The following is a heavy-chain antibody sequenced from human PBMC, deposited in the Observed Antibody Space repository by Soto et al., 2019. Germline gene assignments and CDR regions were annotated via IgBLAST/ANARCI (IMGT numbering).Heavy chain of an antibody. J-gene: IGHJ5*02. D-gene: IGHD3-3*01. CDR3: AREETTYYDFWSGYGSNNWFDP. CDR1: GFTFSSYW. V-gene: IGHV3-7*01. Sequence: EVQLVESGGGLVQPGGSLRLSCAASGFTFSSYWMSWVRQAPGKGLEWVANIKQDGSEKYYVDSVKGRFTISRDNAKNSLYLQMNGLRAEDTAVYYCAREETTYYDFWSGYGSNNWFDPWGQGTLVTVSS. CDR2: IKQDGSEK.